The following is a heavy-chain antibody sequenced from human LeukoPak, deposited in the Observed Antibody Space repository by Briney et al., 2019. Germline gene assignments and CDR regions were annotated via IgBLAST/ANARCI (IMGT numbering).Heavy chain of an antibody. J-gene: IGHJ4*02. Sequence: QTGGSLRLSCAASGFTFDDYAMHWVRQAPGKGLEWVSGISWNSGSIGYADSVKGRFTISRDNAKNSLYLQMNSLRAEDTALYYCAGGYCSSTSCSIAGGDYWGQGTLVTVSS. CDR3: AGGYCSSTSCSIAGGDY. CDR1: GFTFDDYA. CDR2: ISWNSGSI. D-gene: IGHD2-2*01. V-gene: IGHV3-9*01.